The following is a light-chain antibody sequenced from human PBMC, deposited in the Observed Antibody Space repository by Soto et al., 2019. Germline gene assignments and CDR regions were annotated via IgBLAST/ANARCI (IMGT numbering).Light chain of an antibody. CDR1: MRDVGAYNL. J-gene: IGLJ3*02. V-gene: IGLV2-14*01. CDR3: SAYTARSTLV. Sequence: QSVLTQPASVSGSAGQSITISCSGTMRDVGAYNLVSWYQQHPGTAPKLIIYEVRNRPSGISSLFSGSRSGNTASLTISGLQSEDEGDYYCSAYTARSTLVFGGVTKVNVL. CDR2: EVR.